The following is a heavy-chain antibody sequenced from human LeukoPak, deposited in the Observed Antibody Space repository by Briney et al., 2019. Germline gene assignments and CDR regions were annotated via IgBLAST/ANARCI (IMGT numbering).Heavy chain of an antibody. CDR1: GFTFSSYW. J-gene: IGHJ4*02. V-gene: IGHV3-74*01. CDR2: INSGGSTT. CDR3: ANYNGDYLDY. D-gene: IGHD5-24*01. Sequence: PGGSLRLSCAASGFTFSSYWMHWVRQAPGKGLVWVSGINSGGSTTNYADSVKGRFTISRDNARNTLYLQMNSLGAEDTAVYYCANYNGDYLDYWGQGTLVAVSS.